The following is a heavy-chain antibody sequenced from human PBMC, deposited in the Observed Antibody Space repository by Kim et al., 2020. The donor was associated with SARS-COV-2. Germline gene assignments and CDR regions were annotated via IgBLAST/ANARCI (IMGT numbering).Heavy chain of an antibody. CDR2: IWYDGSNK. Sequence: GGSLRLSCAASGFTFSSYAMHWVRQAPGKGLEWVAVIWYDGSNKYYADSVKGRFTISRDNSKNTLYLQMNSLRAEDTAVYYCAKDQGARPLHPPDYWGQGTLVTVSS. D-gene: IGHD4-4*01. V-gene: IGHV3-33*06. J-gene: IGHJ4*02. CDR1: GFTFSSYA. CDR3: AKDQGARPLHPPDY.